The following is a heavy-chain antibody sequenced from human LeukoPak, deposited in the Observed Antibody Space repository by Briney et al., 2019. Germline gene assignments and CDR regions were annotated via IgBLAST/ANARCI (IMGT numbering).Heavy chain of an antibody. V-gene: IGHV3-30*02. D-gene: IGHD6-13*01. CDR3: AKDWARGGSSSWLHFDY. CDR1: GFTFSSYG. CDR2: IRYDGSNK. J-gene: IGHJ4*02. Sequence: PGGSLRLSCAASGFTFSSYGMHWVRQAPGKGLEWVAFIRYDGSNKYYADSVKGRFTISRDNSKNTLYLQMNSLRAEDTAVYYCAKDWARGGSSSWLHFDYWGQGTLVTVSS.